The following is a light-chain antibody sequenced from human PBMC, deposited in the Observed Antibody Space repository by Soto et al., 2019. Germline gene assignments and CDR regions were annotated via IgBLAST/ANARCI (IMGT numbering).Light chain of an antibody. CDR1: QSVSSN. J-gene: IGKJ5*01. CDR2: GAS. V-gene: IGKV3-15*01. Sequence: EIVMTQSPATLSVSPGERSTLSCRASQSVSSNLAWYQQKPGQAPTLXXYGASTRATGIPARFSGSVSGTEFTLTISSLQSEDFAVYYGQQYNNWLSITLGQGTRLEIK. CDR3: QQYNNWLSIT.